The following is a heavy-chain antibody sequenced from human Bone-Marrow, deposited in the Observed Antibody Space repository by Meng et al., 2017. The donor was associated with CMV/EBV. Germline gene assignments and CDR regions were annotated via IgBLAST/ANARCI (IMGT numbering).Heavy chain of an antibody. D-gene: IGHD1-14*01. J-gene: IGHJ6*02. CDR2: INWNGGST. Sequence: ETLSLTCAASGFTFSDYYMSWIRQAPGKGLEWVSGINWNGGSTGYADSVKGRFTISREKAKNSLYLQMNSLRAGDTAVYFCTRKEPAKGSDVWGQGTTVTVSS. V-gene: IGHV3-20*04. CDR3: TRKEPAKGSDV. CDR1: GFTFSDYY.